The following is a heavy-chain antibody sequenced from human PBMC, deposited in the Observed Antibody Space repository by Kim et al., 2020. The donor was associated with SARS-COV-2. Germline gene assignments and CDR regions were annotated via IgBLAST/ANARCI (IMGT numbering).Heavy chain of an antibody. CDR2: IFWDDDK. D-gene: IGHD7-27*01. V-gene: IGHV2-5*02. CDR1: GFSLTTSGVG. CDR3: AHRPPTGDLDH. J-gene: IGHJ4*02. Sequence: SGPTLVKPTQTLTLTCTFSGFSLTTSGVGVGWIRQPPGRALEWLAIIFWDDDKRYNPSLKSRFTITKDTSKNQVVLTMTNMDPVDTATYYCAHRPPTGDLDHWGQGTLVTVS.